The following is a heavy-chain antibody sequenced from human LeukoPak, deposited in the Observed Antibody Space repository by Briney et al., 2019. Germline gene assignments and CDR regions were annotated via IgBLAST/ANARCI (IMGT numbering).Heavy chain of an antibody. CDR3: ARRTFLNAFDI. CDR2: ISRNGNTT. CDR1: VFIFNTYA. V-gene: IGHV3-64*01. J-gene: IGHJ3*02. Sequence: GVTLRLSCAASVFIFNTYAMHWARHAPGKALEHFSSISRNGNTTIYANSVKGRFTISRDNSKNTLYLKMGSLRAEDMAVYYCARRTFLNAFDIWGQGTMVTVSS. D-gene: IGHD1-1*01.